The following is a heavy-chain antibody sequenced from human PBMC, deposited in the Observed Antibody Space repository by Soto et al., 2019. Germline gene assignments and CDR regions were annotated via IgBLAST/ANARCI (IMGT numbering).Heavy chain of an antibody. CDR1: GYTFTSYG. CDR3: AREKYGDYASNDHDAFDI. J-gene: IGHJ3*02. D-gene: IGHD4-17*01. V-gene: IGHV1-18*01. CDR2: ISAYNGNT. Sequence: ASVKVSCKASGYTFTSYGISWVRQAPGQGLEWMGWISAYNGNTNYAQKLQGRVTMTTDTSTSTAYMELRSLRSDDTAVYYCAREKYGDYASNDHDAFDIWGQGTLVTV.